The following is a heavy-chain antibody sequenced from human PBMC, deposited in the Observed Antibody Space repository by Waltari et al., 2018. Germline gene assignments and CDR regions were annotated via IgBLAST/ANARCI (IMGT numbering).Heavy chain of an antibody. V-gene: IGHV1-69-2*01. CDR3: ATDGFLSGSPLHFDY. CDR1: GYTFTDYY. CDR2: VDPEDGET. J-gene: IGHJ4*02. D-gene: IGHD1-26*01. Sequence: EVQLVQSGAEVKKPGATVKISCKVSGYTFTDYYMHWVQQAPGQGLEGMGLVDPEDGETIYAEKFQGRVTITADTSTDTAYMALSSLRSEDTAVYYCATDGFLSGSPLHFDYWGQGTLVTVSS.